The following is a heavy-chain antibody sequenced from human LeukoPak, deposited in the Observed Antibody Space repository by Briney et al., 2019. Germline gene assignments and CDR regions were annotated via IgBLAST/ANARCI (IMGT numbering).Heavy chain of an antibody. CDR1: GYTFTSYY. CDR2: INPSGGST. CDR3: ARDCQEYQLLSDYYGMDV. D-gene: IGHD2-2*01. J-gene: IGHJ6*04. Sequence: ASVKVSCKASGYTFTSYYMHWVRQAPGQGLEWMGIINPSGGSTSYAQKFQGRVTMTRDTSTSTVYMELSSLRSEDTAVYYCARDCQEYQLLSDYYGMDVWGKGTTVTVSS. V-gene: IGHV1-46*01.